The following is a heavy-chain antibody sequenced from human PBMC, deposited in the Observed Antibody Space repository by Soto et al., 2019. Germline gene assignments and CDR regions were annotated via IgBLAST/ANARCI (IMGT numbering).Heavy chain of an antibody. Sequence: EVQLVESGGGLVEPGESLRLSCTASGFPFSGAWMNWVRQAPGRGLEWGGRIKTTAEGGTADYGASVKGRFTMSRDDSKNTLYLQMNSLRGDDTAMYYCTKYRCGTIWGQGTPVTVSP. D-gene: IGHD2-2*02. J-gene: IGHJ4*02. V-gene: IGHV3-15*07. CDR2: IKTTAEGGTA. CDR1: GFPFSGAW. CDR3: TKYRCGTI.